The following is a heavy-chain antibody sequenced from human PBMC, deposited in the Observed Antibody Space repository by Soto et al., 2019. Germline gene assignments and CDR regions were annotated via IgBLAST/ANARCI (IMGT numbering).Heavy chain of an antibody. D-gene: IGHD4-4*01. V-gene: IGHV4-59*01. Sequence: SETLSLTCTVSGGSISSYYWSWIRQPPGKGLEWIGYIYYSGSTNYNPSLKSRVTISVDTSKNQFSLKLSSVTAADTAVYYCARVSLNTVTTTYYYYYYMDVWGKGTTVNVSS. CDR1: GGSISSYY. CDR2: IYYSGST. CDR3: ARVSLNTVTTTYYYYYYMDV. J-gene: IGHJ6*03.